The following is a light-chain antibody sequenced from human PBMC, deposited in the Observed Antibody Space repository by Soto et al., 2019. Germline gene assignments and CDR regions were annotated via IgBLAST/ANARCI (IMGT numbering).Light chain of an antibody. CDR3: QQYHNWPWA. Sequence: EIVMTQSPATLSVSPGERATLSCRASQSVSSNLAWYQQKPGQAPRLLIYGASTRATGIPARFSGSGSGTDFSLIIDSLQSEDSAVYYCQQYHNWPWAFGQGTKVDIK. V-gene: IGKV3-15*01. CDR2: GAS. CDR1: QSVSSN. J-gene: IGKJ1*01.